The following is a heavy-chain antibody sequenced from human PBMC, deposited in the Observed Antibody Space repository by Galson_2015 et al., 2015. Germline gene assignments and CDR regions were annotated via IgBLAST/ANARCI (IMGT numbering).Heavy chain of an antibody. D-gene: IGHD4-11*01. V-gene: IGHV3-33*01. CDR3: ARGHSNYYYGMDV. J-gene: IGHJ6*02. CDR1: GFIFSSYG. Sequence: SLRLSCAASGFIFSSYGMHWARQAPGKGLEWVAGVWYDGSNKNYGDSVKGRFTISRDNSKNTLYLQMNSLRAEDTAVYYCARGHSNYYYGMDVWGQGTRVTVSS. CDR2: VWYDGSNK.